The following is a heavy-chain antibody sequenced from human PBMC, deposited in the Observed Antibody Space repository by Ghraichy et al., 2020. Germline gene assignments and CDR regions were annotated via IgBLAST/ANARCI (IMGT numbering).Heavy chain of an antibody. Sequence: LSLTCVGSGFSFSRHWMSWVRQAPGKGLEWVASIKPDGSERNSVDSVKGRFTISRDNAKNSLSLEMNSLRVEDTAVYYCARDPYGDYKYGGTDYWGRGTLVTVSA. J-gene: IGHJ4*02. CDR1: GFSFSRHW. CDR2: IKPDGSER. D-gene: IGHD4-17*01. V-gene: IGHV3-7*01. CDR3: ARDPYGDYKYGGTDY.